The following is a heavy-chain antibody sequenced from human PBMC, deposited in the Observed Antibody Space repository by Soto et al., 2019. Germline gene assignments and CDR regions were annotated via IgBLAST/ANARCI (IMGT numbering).Heavy chain of an antibody. J-gene: IGHJ6*02. D-gene: IGHD6-13*01. Sequence: PGGSLRLSCAASGFTFSSYSMNWVRQAPGKGLEWVSSISSSSSYIYYADSVKGRFTIPRDNAKNSLYLQMNSLRAEDTAVYYCARDPSGAAAGMRYYYYYYGMDVWGQGTTVTVSS. CDR2: ISSSSSYI. CDR1: GFTFSSYS. V-gene: IGHV3-21*01. CDR3: ARDPSGAAAGMRYYYYYYGMDV.